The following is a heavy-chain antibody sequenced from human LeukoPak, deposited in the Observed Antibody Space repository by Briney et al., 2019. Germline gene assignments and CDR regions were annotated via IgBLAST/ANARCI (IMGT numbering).Heavy chain of an antibody. D-gene: IGHD2-15*01. CDR2: IYSGGST. CDR3: ARAPVSCDRSSCENWYFDL. Sequence: GGSLRLSCAASGFIVSSSDLSWVRQAPGKGLEWVSIIYSGGSTYYADSVKGRFTISRDNSQNTLYLQMNSLRAEDTAFYYCARAPVSCDRSSCENWYFDLWGRGTLVTVSS. CDR1: GFIVSSSD. J-gene: IGHJ2*01. V-gene: IGHV3-53*01.